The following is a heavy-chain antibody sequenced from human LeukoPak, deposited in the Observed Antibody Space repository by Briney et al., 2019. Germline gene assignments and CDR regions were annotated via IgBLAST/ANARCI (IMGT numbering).Heavy chain of an antibody. D-gene: IGHD3-10*02. Sequence: PPGGSLRLSCAASGFTFSSYEMNWVRQAPGKGLEWVSYISSSGSTIYYADSVKGRFTISRDNAKNSLYLQMNSLRAEDTAVYYCAELGITMIGGVWGKGTTVIISS. V-gene: IGHV3-48*03. CDR3: AELGITMIGGV. J-gene: IGHJ6*04. CDR1: GFTFSSYE. CDR2: ISSSGSTI.